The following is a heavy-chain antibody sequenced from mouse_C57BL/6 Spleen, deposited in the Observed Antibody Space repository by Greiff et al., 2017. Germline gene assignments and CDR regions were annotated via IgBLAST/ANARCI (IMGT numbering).Heavy chain of an antibody. CDR3: ARGGGSSPFAY. J-gene: IGHJ3*01. CDR1: GYTFTDYY. D-gene: IGHD1-1*01. Sequence: VQLQQSGPELVKPGASVKISCKASGYTFTDYYMNWVKQSHGKSLEWIGDINPNNGGTSYNQKFKGKATLTVDKSSSTAYMALRSLTSEDSAVYYCARGGGSSPFAYWGQGTLVTVSA. V-gene: IGHV1-26*01. CDR2: INPNNGGT.